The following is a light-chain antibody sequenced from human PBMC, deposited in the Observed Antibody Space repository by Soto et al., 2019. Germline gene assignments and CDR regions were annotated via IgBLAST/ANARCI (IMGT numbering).Light chain of an antibody. CDR2: GAA. CDR1: QSVFSS. CDR3: QQYGSSPWT. J-gene: IGKJ1*01. Sequence: EIVMTQSPATLSVSPGERATLSCRASQSVFSSLAWYQQKPGQAPRLLIYGAATRATGIPARFSGSGSGTDFTLTISRLEPEDFAVYYCQQYGSSPWTFGQGTKVDIK. V-gene: IGKV3-20*01.